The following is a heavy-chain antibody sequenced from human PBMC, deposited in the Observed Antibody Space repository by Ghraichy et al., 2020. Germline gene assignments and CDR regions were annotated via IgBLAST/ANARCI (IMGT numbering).Heavy chain of an antibody. V-gene: IGHV1-2*02. CDR1: GYTLTDNY. CDR2: INPNTGGT. D-gene: IGHD3-10*01. CDR3: ARDQNYYGSGSYYNSDY. Sequence: ASVKVSCKASGYTLTDNYIHWVRQAPGQGLEWMGWINPNTGGTNYAQKFQGRLTMTRDTSISTAYMELSRLRSDDTAIYYCARDQNYYGSGSYYNSDYWGQGTLVTVSS. J-gene: IGHJ4*02.